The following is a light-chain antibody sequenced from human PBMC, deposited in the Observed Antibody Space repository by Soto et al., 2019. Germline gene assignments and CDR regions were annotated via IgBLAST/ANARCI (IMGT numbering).Light chain of an antibody. CDR2: DVS. Sequence: FALAQPRSVSGSPGRSVTISGTGTSSDVGGYNYVSWYQQHPGKAAKLMIYDVSKRPSGVPDRFSGSKSGNTASLTISGLQAEDEADYCRCAYAGSYLYVFGTGTKVTVL. CDR1: SSDVGGYNY. J-gene: IGLJ1*01. CDR3: CAYAGSYLYV. V-gene: IGLV2-11*01.